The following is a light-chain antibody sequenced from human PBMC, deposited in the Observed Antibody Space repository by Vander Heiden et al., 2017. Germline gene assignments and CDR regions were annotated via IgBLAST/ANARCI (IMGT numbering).Light chain of an antibody. CDR3: AAWDDSLSGLV. CDR2: MTN. J-gene: IGLJ1*01. Sequence: QSVLTQPPSASGNPGQMVTISCSGSTSNIGSNYVYWCQQLPGPAPKLLIYMTNQRPSGVPDRFSGSKSGTSASLAISGLRSEDEADYYCAAWDDSLSGLVFGIGTKVTVL. V-gene: IGLV1-47*01. CDR1: TSNIGSNY.